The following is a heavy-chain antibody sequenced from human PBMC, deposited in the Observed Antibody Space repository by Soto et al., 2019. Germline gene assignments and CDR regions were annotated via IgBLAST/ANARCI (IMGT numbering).Heavy chain of an antibody. CDR1: GVTFSSLG. CDR2: IWYDGSNK. J-gene: IGHJ5*02. V-gene: IGHV3-33*08. D-gene: IGHD2-21*02. CDR3: ARDVGPNCGGDCHPYTWFAP. Sequence: VRPKRHPSAVSGVTFSSLGMRWVSQAQSKGREWVAVIWYDGSNKYYADSVKGRFTISRDNSKNTLYLQMNSLRAEDTAVYYCARDVGPNCGGDCHPYTWFAPWGQGALVPVSS.